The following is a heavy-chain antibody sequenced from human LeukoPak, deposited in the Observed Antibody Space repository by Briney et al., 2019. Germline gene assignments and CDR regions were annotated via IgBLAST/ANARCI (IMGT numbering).Heavy chain of an antibody. J-gene: IGHJ4*02. D-gene: IGHD6-13*01. CDR2: IYPGDSDT. Sequence: GEALKISCKGSGYSFTSYWIGWGRQMPGKGLEWMGIIYPGDSDTRYSPSSQGQVTISADKSISTAYLQWSSLKASDTAMYYCARHNSWYGDYWGQGTLVTVSS. V-gene: IGHV5-51*01. CDR1: GYSFTSYW. CDR3: ARHNSWYGDY.